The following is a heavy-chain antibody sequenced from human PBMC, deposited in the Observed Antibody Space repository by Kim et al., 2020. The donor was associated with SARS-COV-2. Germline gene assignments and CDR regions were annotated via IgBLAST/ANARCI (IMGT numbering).Heavy chain of an antibody. CDR3: AKVGGWLRLEWFDP. CDR2: ISGSGGST. Sequence: GGSLRLSCVASGFTFSSYAMSWVRQAPGKGLEWVSAISGSGGSTYYADSVKGRFTISRDNSKNTLYLQMNSLRAEDTAVYYCAKVGGWLRLEWFDPWGQGTLVTVSS. D-gene: IGHD5-12*01. J-gene: IGHJ5*02. CDR1: GFTFSSYA. V-gene: IGHV3-23*01.